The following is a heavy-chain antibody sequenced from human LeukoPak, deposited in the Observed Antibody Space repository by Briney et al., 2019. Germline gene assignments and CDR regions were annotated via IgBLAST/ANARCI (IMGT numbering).Heavy chain of an antibody. D-gene: IGHD5-12*01. V-gene: IGHV4-59*01. J-gene: IGHJ4*02. CDR2: IYYSGYT. CDR3: ARDGYSGNDGL. Sequence: PSETLSHTCTVSGGSISSYYWSWIRQPPGKGLEWIGCIYYSGYTNYKSSLKSRVTISVDTSKNQFSLKLSSVTAADTAVYYCARDGYSGNDGLWGQGTLVTVSS. CDR1: GGSISSYY.